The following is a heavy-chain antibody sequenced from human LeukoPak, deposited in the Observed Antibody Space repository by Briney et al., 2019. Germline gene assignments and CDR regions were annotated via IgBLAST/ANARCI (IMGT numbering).Heavy chain of an antibody. CDR1: GGSISSGNYY. Sequence: SQTLSLTCAVSGGSISSGNYYWSWIRQPAGKGLEWIGRIYTSGSTNYNPSLKSRVTISVDTSKTQFSLKLSSVTAADTAVYYCARNIPARPQDYWGQGTLVTVSS. J-gene: IGHJ4*02. CDR2: IYTSGST. D-gene: IGHD6-6*01. V-gene: IGHV4-61*02. CDR3: ARNIPARPQDY.